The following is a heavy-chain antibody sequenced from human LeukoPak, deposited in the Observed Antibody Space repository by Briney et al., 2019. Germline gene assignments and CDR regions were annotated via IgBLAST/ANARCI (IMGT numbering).Heavy chain of an antibody. Sequence: GGSLRLSCAASGFTFSSYAMTWVRQAPGKGLEWVSGISGSGSGTYYADSVKGRFTISRDNSKNTLYLQMNSLRAEDTAIYYCAKDDYIVVVMAATIAYWGQGTLVTVSS. CDR2: ISGSGSGT. V-gene: IGHV3-23*01. CDR3: AKDDYIVVVMAATIAY. CDR1: GFTFSSYA. J-gene: IGHJ4*02. D-gene: IGHD2-15*01.